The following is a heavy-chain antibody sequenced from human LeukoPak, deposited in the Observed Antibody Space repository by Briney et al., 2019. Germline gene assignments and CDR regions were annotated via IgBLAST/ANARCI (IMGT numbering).Heavy chain of an antibody. D-gene: IGHD3-16*01. J-gene: IGHJ3*02. CDR2: ISSSSSYI. V-gene: IGHV3-21*01. CDR3: ARDRIPSNYVNSDAFDI. Sequence: KPGGSLRLSCAASGFTFSTYSMNWVRRALGKGLEWVSSISSSSSYISYADSVRGRFTISRDHAKDSLYLQMNSLRAEDTAVYYCARDRIPSNYVNSDAFDIWGQGTMVTVSS. CDR1: GFTFSTYS.